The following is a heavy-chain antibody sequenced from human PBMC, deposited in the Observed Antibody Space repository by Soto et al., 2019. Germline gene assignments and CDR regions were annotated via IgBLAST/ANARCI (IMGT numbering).Heavy chain of an antibody. J-gene: IGHJ6*02. V-gene: IGHV1-2*04. Sequence: GASVKVSCKASGYTFTGYYMHWVRQAPGQGLEWMGWINPNSGGTNYAQKFQGWVTMTTDTSTSTAYMELRSLRSDDTAVYYCAREYYYGSGSYYPDYYGMDVWGQGTTVTVSS. CDR3: AREYYYGSGSYYPDYYGMDV. CDR2: INPNSGGT. D-gene: IGHD3-10*01. CDR1: GYTFTGYY.